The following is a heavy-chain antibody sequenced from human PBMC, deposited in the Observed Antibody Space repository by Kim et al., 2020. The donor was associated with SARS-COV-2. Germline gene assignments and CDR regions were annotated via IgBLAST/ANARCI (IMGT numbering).Heavy chain of an antibody. Sequence: SETLSLTCTVSGGSISSSSYYWGWIRQPPGKGLEWIGSIYYSGSTYYNPSLKSRVTISVDTSKNQFSLKLSSVTAADTAVYYCARPTLYCSSTSCPLSYWGQGTLVTVSS. CDR2: IYYSGST. CDR1: GGSISSSSYY. CDR3: ARPTLYCSSTSCPLSY. J-gene: IGHJ4*02. D-gene: IGHD2-2*01. V-gene: IGHV4-39*01.